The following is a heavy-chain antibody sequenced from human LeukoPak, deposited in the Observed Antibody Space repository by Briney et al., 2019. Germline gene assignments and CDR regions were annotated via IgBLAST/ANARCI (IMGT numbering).Heavy chain of an antibody. V-gene: IGHV3-23*01. J-gene: IGHJ4*03. CDR3: ASTRGNIDY. CDR2: IGGRGGST. Sequence: GGSLRLSCAASGITFSSYAMSWVRQAPGKGLEWVSAIGGRGGSTYYADSVKGRFTISRDNSKNTLYLQMNSLRAEDTAVYYCASTRGNIDYWGQGTTVTVSS. CDR1: GITFSSYA. D-gene: IGHD2/OR15-2a*01.